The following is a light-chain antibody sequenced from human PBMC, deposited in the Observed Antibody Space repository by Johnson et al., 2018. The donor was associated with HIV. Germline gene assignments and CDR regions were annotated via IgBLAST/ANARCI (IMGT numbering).Light chain of an antibody. CDR2: ENN. CDR1: SSDMGNYA. CDR3: RTWDSSLRCCGV. J-gene: IGLJ1*01. Sequence: QFVLTQPPSVSAAPGQKVTISCSGSSSDMGNYAVSWYQQLPGTAPTLLIYENNKRPSGIADRFSASKSGTSATLDITGLQTGDEADYYCRTWDSSLRCCGVFGTGTKGTVL. V-gene: IGLV1-51*02.